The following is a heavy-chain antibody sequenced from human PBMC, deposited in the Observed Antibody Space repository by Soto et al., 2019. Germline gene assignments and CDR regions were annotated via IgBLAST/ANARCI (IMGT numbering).Heavy chain of an antibody. J-gene: IGHJ6*03. Sequence: SETLSLTCVVSGGSLSDYFWSWIRQPPGMALEWIGEINHLGSINYNPSLKSRVTMSVDTSKNQFSLTLNSVTAADTATYYCARGGISHWAYFYYMDVWDRGTKVTVSS. D-gene: IGHD2-21*01. CDR3: ARGGISHWAYFYYMDV. CDR2: INHLGSI. V-gene: IGHV4-34*01. CDR1: GGSLSDYF.